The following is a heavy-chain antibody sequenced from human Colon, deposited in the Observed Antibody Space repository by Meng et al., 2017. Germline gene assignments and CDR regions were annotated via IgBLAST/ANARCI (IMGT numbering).Heavy chain of an antibody. D-gene: IGHD2-21*01. CDR1: GYTFTDYD. Sequence: QKQRVQAGTEVKRPGSSVKVSCKASGYTFTDYDINWVRQVTGQGLEWMGWMNPNTGSTDYAQKFQGRVTMTRNSSLSTAYMELSSLRSDDTAVYYCARGPFRIGRSWFDPWGQGTLVTVSS. V-gene: IGHV1-8*01. J-gene: IGHJ5*02. CDR2: MNPNTGST. CDR3: ARGPFRIGRSWFDP.